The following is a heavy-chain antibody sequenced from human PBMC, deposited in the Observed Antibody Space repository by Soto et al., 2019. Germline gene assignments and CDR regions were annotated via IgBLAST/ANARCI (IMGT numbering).Heavy chain of an antibody. CDR1: GDSISSGSFY. CDR2: IYYGGST. CDR3: ARPPTATGICWFDP. D-gene: IGHD6-13*01. V-gene: IGHV4-39*01. J-gene: IGHJ5*02. Sequence: PETLSLTCSVSGDSISSGSFYWAWIRQHPGKGLEWIGSIYYGGSTYYNPSLKSRVTISVDTSKNQFSLKLTSVTAADTAVYYCARPPTATGICWFDPWGQGTLVTVSS.